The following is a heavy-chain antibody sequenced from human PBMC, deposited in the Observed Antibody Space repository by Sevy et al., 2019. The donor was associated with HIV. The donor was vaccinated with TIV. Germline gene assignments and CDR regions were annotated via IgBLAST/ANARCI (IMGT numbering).Heavy chain of an antibody. D-gene: IGHD2-2*01. CDR1: GGSVSSGSYY. CDR2: IYYSGST. V-gene: IGHV4-61*01. CDR3: ARDRGRYCSSTSCSYYYYGMDV. J-gene: IGHJ6*02. Sequence: SETLSLTCTVSGGSVSSGSYYWSWIRQPPGKGLEWIGYIYYSGSTNYNPSLKSRVTISVDTSKNQFSLKLNSVTAADTAVYYCARDRGRYCSSTSCSYYYYGMDVWGQGTTVTVSS.